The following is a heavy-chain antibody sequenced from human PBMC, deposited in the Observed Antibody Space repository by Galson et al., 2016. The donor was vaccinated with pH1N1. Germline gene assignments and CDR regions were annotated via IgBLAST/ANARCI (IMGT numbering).Heavy chain of an antibody. CDR1: GYTFTSYD. CDR2: MNPNSGNT. J-gene: IGHJ6*02. Sequence: QSGAEVKNPGASVKVSCKASGYTFTSYDINWVRQATGQGLEWMGWMNPNSGNTGYAQKFQGRVTITRNTSISTAYMELSSLRSEDTAVYYCARGGSSSAGGDYYYYGMDVWGQGTTVTVSS. CDR3: ARGGSSSAGGDYYYYGMDV. D-gene: IGHD6-13*01. V-gene: IGHV1-8*03.